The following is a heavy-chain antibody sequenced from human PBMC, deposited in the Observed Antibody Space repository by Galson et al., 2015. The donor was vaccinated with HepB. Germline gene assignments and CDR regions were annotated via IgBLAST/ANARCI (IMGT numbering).Heavy chain of an antibody. D-gene: IGHD4-23*01. V-gene: IGHV3-30-3*01. J-gene: IGHJ4*02. CDR3: ARDFAVVTSGVDY. Sequence: SLRLSCAASGFTFSSYAMHWVRQAPGKGLEWVAVISYDGSNKYYADSVKGRFTISRDNSKNTLYLQMNSLRAEDTAVYYCARDFAVVTSGVDYWGQGTLVTVSS. CDR1: GFTFSSYA. CDR2: ISYDGSNK.